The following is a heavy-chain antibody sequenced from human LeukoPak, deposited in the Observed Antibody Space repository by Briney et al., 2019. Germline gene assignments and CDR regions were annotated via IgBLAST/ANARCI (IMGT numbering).Heavy chain of an antibody. D-gene: IGHD4-17*01. J-gene: IGHJ4*02. V-gene: IGHV4-34*01. CDR2: INRSGST. CDR3: ARDSTVTVFDY. Sequence: SETLSLTCAVYGGSFSGHYFSLIRPPPGKALEWIGEINRSGSTNYNPSLKSRVTISVHTSNNQFSLKLSSVTAADSAVYYCARDSTVTVFDYWGQGTLVTVSS. CDR1: GGSFSGHY.